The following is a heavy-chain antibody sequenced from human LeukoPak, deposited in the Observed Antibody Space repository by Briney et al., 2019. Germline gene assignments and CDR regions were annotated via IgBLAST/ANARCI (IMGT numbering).Heavy chain of an antibody. D-gene: IGHD6-19*01. V-gene: IGHV1-2*02. CDR3: ARDLGWGSRFDY. CDR2: INPNSGGT. CDR1: GYTFTGYY. Sequence: ASVKVSCNASGYTFTGYYMHWVRQAPGQGLEWMGWINPNSGGTNYAQKFQGRVTMTRDTSISTAYMELSRLRSDDTAVYYCARDLGWGSRFDYWGQGTLVTVSS. J-gene: IGHJ4*02.